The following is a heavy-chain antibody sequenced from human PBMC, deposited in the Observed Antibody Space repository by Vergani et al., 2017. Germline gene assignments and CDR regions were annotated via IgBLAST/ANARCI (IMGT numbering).Heavy chain of an antibody. Sequence: QVQLQESGPGLVKPSQTLSLTCTVSGGSISSGGYYWSWIRQHPGKGLEWIGYIYYSGSTNYNPSLKSRVTISVDTSKNQFSLKLSSVTAADTAVYYCARAQREQYNWFDPWGQGTLVTVSS. D-gene: IGHD1/OR15-1a*01. V-gene: IGHV4-61*08. CDR1: GGSISSGGYY. CDR2: IYYSGST. J-gene: IGHJ5*02. CDR3: ARAQREQYNWFDP.